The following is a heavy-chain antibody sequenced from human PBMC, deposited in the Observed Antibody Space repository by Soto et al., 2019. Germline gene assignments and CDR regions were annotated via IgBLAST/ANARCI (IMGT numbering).Heavy chain of an antibody. CDR3: ARHRHTGGPVGANSPIEP. J-gene: IGHJ5*02. CDR2: HYSGGST. Sequence: PGGSLRLSCAISGFSVSSNYLSWVRQAPGKGLEWVSVHYSGGSTYYADSVQGRFTISRDKSNNTLYLQMRRVRAEDTAVYLCARHRHTGGPVGANSPIEPWGQGT. V-gene: IGHV3-53*01. CDR1: GFSVSSNY. D-gene: IGHD1-26*01.